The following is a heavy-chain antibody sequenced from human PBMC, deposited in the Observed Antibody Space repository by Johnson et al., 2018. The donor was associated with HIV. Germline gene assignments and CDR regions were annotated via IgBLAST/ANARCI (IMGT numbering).Heavy chain of an antibody. CDR3: ARPPPFMGNVGSGSWCAFDI. CDR2: INWNGGST. D-gene: IGHD3-10*01. J-gene: IGHJ3*02. V-gene: IGHV3-20*04. CDR1: EFTFGDFG. Sequence: EVQLVESGGRVVWPGGSLRLTCAASEFTFGDFGMNWVRQAPGKGLDWVSNINWNGGSTTYADSVKGRFTISRDNAKNSVYLQMNSLRAEDTAVYYCARPPPFMGNVGSGSWCAFDIWGQGTMVTVSS.